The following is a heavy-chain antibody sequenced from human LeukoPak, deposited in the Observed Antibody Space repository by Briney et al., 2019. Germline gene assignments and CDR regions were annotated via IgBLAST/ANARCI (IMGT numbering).Heavy chain of an antibody. CDR1: GGSISSGGYY. J-gene: IGHJ4*02. CDR3: ARGGGRSYGYVPY. CDR2: IYYRGST. D-gene: IGHD5-18*01. V-gene: IGHV4-31*03. Sequence: SETLSLTCTVSGGSISSGGYYWSWIRQHPGKGLEWIGYIYYRGSTYSNPSLESRVSISVDTSNNQFSLKLSSVTAADTAVYYCARGGGRSYGYVPYWGQGTLVTVSS.